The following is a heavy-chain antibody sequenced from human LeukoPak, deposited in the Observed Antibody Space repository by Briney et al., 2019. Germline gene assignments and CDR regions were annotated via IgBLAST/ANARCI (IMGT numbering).Heavy chain of an antibody. Sequence: GGSLRLSCAASGFTFSDYYMSWIRQAPGKGLEWVSYISTRSSTIYYADSVKGRFTISRDNAKNSLYLQMNSLRAEDTAVYYCAKDVAYYVPPVFDYWGQGTLVTVSS. D-gene: IGHD3-10*02. CDR1: GFTFSDYY. J-gene: IGHJ4*02. CDR2: ISTRSSTI. V-gene: IGHV3-11*01. CDR3: AKDVAYYVPPVFDY.